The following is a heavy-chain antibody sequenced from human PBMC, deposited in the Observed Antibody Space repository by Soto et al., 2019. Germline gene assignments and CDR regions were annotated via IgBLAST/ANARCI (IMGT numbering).Heavy chain of an antibody. V-gene: IGHV5-51*01. Sequence: PGESLKISCKASGNSFTTHWIGWVRQMPGKGLEWMGLIYPGDSHVRYGPSFQGQVTISIDRSTTTAYLQWSSLKASDTAIYYCAGLHYSSSFSFYWGQGTLVTVSS. CDR3: AGLHYSSSFSFY. D-gene: IGHD6-6*01. CDR2: IYPGDSHV. J-gene: IGHJ4*02. CDR1: GNSFTTHW.